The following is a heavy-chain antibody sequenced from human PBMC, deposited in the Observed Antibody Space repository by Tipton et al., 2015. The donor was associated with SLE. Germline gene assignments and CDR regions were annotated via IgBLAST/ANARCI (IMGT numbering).Heavy chain of an antibody. D-gene: IGHD6-13*01. J-gene: IGHJ4*01. V-gene: IGHV4-4*07. CDR2: IYTSGST. Sequence: GLVKPSETLSLTCAVYGGSFSGNFWSWIRQPAGKGLDWIGRIYTSGSTNYNPSLESPVTISLDTSKNQFSLRLTSVTAADTAVYYCALVAAVGRIDYWGHGTLVTVSP. CDR3: ALVAAVGRIDY. CDR1: GGSFSGNF.